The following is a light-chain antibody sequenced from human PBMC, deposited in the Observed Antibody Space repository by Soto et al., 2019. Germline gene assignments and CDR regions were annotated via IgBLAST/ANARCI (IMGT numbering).Light chain of an antibody. CDR3: AAWDDSLSGYV. CDR1: SSNIGSNY. V-gene: IGLV1-47*02. J-gene: IGLJ1*01. Sequence: QSVPTQPPSASGTPGQRVTISCSGSSSNIGSNYVYWYQQLPGTAPKLLIYSNNQRPSGVPDRFSGSKSGTSASLAISGLRSEDEADYYCAAWDDSLSGYVFGTGTKVTV. CDR2: SNN.